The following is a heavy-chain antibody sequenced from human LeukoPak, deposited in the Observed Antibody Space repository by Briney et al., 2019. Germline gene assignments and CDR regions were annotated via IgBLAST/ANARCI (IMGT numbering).Heavy chain of an antibody. J-gene: IGHJ3*02. V-gene: IGHV4-30-2*01. CDR1: GGSISSGGHP. CDR3: ARDGIYDSSGYHGAFDI. Sequence: PSEALSLTCPVSGGSISSGGHPWSWIRQPPGKGLEWIGYIYHSGSTYYNPSLKSRVSISVDRSKNQFSLKLSSVTAADTAVYYCARDGIYDSSGYHGAFDIWGQGTTVTASS. CDR2: IYHSGST. D-gene: IGHD3-22*01.